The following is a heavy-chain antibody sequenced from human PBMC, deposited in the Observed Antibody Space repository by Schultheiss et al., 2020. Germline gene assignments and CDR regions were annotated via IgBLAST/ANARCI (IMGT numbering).Heavy chain of an antibody. V-gene: IGHV4-59*01. CDR2: IYYSGST. D-gene: IGHD5-24*01. CDR1: GGSISSYY. J-gene: IGHJ4*02. Sequence: SATLSLTCTVSGGSISSYYWSWIRQPPGKGLEWIGYIYYSGSTNYNPSLKSRVTISVDTSKNQFSLKLSSVTAADTAVYYCARGGMATIHFDYWGQGTLV. CDR3: ARGGMATIHFDY.